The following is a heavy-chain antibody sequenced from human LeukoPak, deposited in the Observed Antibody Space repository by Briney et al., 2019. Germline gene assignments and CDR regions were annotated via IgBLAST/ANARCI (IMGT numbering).Heavy chain of an antibody. CDR2: INPNSGGT. V-gene: IGHV1-2*06. D-gene: IGHD2-21*02. Sequence: GASVKVSCKASGYTFTSYYMHWVRQAPGQGLEWMGRINPNSGGTNYAQKFQGRVTMTRDTSISTAYMELSRLRSDDTAVYYCATMPPRFKVVTPIHGYWGHGTLVTVSS. CDR1: GYTFTSYY. CDR3: ATMPPRFKVVTPIHGY. J-gene: IGHJ1*01.